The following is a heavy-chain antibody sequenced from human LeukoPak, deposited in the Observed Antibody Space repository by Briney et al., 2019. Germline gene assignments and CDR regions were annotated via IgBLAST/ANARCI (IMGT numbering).Heavy chain of an antibody. CDR3: ARDRGITTARGVPSWFDP. V-gene: IGHV4-61*02. J-gene: IGHJ5*02. Sequence: PSETLSLTCTVSGGSLSSSNYYWTCIRQPAGKGLEWITRIYTTGSPSFSPPLKSRVTISVDTSTNQFSLKLTSVSAADTAVYYCARDRGITTARGVPSWFDPWGQGTLVTVSS. CDR1: GGSLSSSNYY. CDR2: IYTTGSP. D-gene: IGHD3-10*01.